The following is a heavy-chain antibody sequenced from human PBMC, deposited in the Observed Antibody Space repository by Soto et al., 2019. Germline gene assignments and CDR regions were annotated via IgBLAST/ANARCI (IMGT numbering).Heavy chain of an antibody. Sequence: SGPTLVKPTQTLTLTCTFSGFSLSTSGVGVGWIRQPPGKALEWLALIYWNDDKRYSPSLRSRLTITKDTSKNQVVLTMTNMDPVDTATYYCARTLYSSGCFDYWGRGTLVTVSS. J-gene: IGHJ4*02. D-gene: IGHD6-19*01. CDR1: GFSLSTSGVG. CDR3: ARTLYSSGCFDY. CDR2: IYWNDDK. V-gene: IGHV2-5*01.